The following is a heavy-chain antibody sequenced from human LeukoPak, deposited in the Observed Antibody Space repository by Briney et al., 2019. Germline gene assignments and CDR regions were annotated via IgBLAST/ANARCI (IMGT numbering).Heavy chain of an antibody. CDR1: GYTFTSYG. J-gene: IGHJ4*02. CDR3: ASDPRYYDFWSGYPHFDY. CDR2: ISAYNGNT. D-gene: IGHD3-3*01. V-gene: IGHV1-18*01. Sequence: ASVKVPCKASGYTFTSYGISWVRQAPGQGLEWMGWISAYNGNTNYAQKLQGRVTMTTDTSTSTAYMELRSLRSDDTAVYYCASDPRYYDFWSGYPHFDYWGEGTLVTVSS.